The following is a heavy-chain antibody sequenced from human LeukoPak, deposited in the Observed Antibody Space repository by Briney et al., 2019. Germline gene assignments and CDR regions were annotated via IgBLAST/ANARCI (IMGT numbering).Heavy chain of an antibody. J-gene: IGHJ4*02. V-gene: IGHV4-61*01. CDR2: IYYSGST. D-gene: IGHD6-19*01. CDR1: GGSISSGSYY. Sequence: SETLSLTCTVSGGSISSGSYYWSWIRQPPGKGLEWIGYIYYSGSTNYNPSLKSRVTISVDTSKNQFSLKLSSVTAADTAVYYCARFLKSSVGWDLYYFDYWGQGTLVTVSS. CDR3: ARFLKSSVGWDLYYFDY.